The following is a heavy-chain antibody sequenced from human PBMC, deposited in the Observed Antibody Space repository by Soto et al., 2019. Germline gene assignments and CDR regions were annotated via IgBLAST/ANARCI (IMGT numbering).Heavy chain of an antibody. CDR1: GFTFENYA. CDR3: AKDKVYSNYEHYFDS. V-gene: IGHV3-9*01. CDR2: ISWHSGNL. Sequence: EVQLVESGGGLVQPGRSLRLSCAASGFTFENYAMHWFRQAPGKGLEWVSGISWHSGNLGYADSVRGRFTISRDNAKNYLYLQMNSLRPEDTGLYYCAKDKVYSNYEHYFDSVGQGTLVTVSS. D-gene: IGHD4-4*01. J-gene: IGHJ4*02.